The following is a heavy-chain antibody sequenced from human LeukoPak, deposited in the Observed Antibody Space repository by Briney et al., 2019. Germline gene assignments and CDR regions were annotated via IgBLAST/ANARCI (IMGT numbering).Heavy chain of an antibody. CDR3: AKNYGWFDP. CDR1: GFTFSSYA. Sequence: GGSLRLSCAASGFTFSSYAMNWVRQAPGKGLEWVAYISSSSGSTIYYADSVKGRFTISRDNAKNSLYLQMNSLRAEDTAVYYCAKNYGWFDPWGQGTLVTVSS. CDR2: ISSSSGSTI. J-gene: IGHJ5*02. D-gene: IGHD1-7*01. V-gene: IGHV3-48*04.